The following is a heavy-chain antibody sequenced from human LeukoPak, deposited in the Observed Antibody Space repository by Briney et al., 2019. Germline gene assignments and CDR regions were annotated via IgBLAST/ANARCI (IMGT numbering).Heavy chain of an antibody. D-gene: IGHD1/OR15-1a*01. CDR1: GFTFDDYT. CDR3: GRGATWNMGPPNYYYYMDV. Sequence: GGSLRLSCAASGFTFDDYTMHWVRQAPGKGLERVSLISWDGGSTYSADSVKGRFTISRDNSKNSLYLQMSSLRTEDTALYHCGRGATWNMGPPNYYYYMDVWGKGTTVTVSS. J-gene: IGHJ6*03. CDR2: ISWDGGST. V-gene: IGHV3-43*01.